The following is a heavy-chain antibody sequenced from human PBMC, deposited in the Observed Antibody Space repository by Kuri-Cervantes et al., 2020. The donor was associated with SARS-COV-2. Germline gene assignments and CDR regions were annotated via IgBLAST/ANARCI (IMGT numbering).Heavy chain of an antibody. CDR3: ARVRMVGSSSVPYYFDY. V-gene: IGHV3-15*01. CDR1: GFTFSNAW. J-gene: IGHJ4*02. D-gene: IGHD6-6*01. CDR2: IKSKTDGGTT. Sequence: GESLKISCAASGFTFSNAWMSWVRQAPGKGLEWVGRIKSKTDGGTTDYAAPVKGRFTISRDDSKNTLYLQMNSLRAEDTAVYYCARVRMVGSSSVPYYFDYWGQGTLVTVSS.